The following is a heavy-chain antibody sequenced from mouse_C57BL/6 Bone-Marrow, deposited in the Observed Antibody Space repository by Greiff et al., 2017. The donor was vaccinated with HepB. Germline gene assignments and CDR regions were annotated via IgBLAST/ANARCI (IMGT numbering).Heavy chain of an antibody. V-gene: IGHV1-81*01. CDR2: IYPRSGNT. J-gene: IGHJ2*01. D-gene: IGHD2-3*01. CDR1: GYTFTSYG. CDR3: ARSYDGYFYY. Sequence: QVQLQQSGAELARPGASVKLSCKASGYTFTSYGISWVKQRTGQGLEWIGEIYPRSGNTYYNEKFKGKATLTADKSSSTAYMELRSLTSEDSAVYFCARSYDGYFYYGGQGTTLTVSS.